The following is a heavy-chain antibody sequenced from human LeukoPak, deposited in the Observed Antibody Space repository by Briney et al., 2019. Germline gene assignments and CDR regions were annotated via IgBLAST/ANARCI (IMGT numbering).Heavy chain of an antibody. CDR3: ASSPYYDFWTPQAACDY. Sequence: ASVKVSCKASGYTFTSYGISWVRQAPGQGLEWMGWISAYNGNTNYAQKLQGRVTMTTDTSTSTAYMELRSLRSDDTAVYYCASSPYYDFWTPQAACDYWGQRTLVTVSS. CDR1: GYTFTSYG. CDR2: ISAYNGNT. J-gene: IGHJ4*02. D-gene: IGHD3-3*01. V-gene: IGHV1-18*01.